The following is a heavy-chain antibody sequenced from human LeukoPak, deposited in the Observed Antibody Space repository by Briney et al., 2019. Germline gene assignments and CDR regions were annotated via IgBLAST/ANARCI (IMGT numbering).Heavy chain of an antibody. V-gene: IGHV1-8*02. J-gene: IGHJ6*02. CDR2: MNPNSGNT. CDR1: GYTFTTYD. CDR3: ARGGIMVRGISLLYGMDV. D-gene: IGHD3-10*01. Sequence: ASVKDSCKASGYTFTTYDINWVRQATGQGLQWMGSMNPNSGNTGYAQNFQGRLTMTRNTSIITAYMELSSLTSEDTAVYYCARGGIMVRGISLLYGMDVWAQGTTVTVSS.